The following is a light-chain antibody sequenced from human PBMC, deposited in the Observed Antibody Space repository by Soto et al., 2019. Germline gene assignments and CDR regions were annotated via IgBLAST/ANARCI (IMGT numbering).Light chain of an antibody. Sequence: QSALTQPASVSGSPGQSITISCTGTSSDVGGYNYVSWYQQHPGKAPKLMIFDVSNRPSGVSNRFSGSKSGNTASLTISGLQTEDEADYYCSSYTNSDTLVFGGGTKLTVL. CDR3: SSYTNSDTLV. CDR2: DVS. V-gene: IGLV2-14*03. J-gene: IGLJ2*01. CDR1: SSDVGGYNY.